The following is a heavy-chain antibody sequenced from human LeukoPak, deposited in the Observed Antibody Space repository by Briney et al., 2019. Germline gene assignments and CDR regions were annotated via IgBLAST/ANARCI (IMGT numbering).Heavy chain of an antibody. D-gene: IGHD3-3*01. V-gene: IGHV1-2*02. Sequence: ASVKDSCMASGYTFSSGYYLHWVRPAPGQGLEWMGWINPNNGDTNYAQKFQGRVTMTRDTSISTAYMELSRLRSDDAAVYFCARGAYYNFWSGFYYSPHFDYWGQGTLVTVSS. J-gene: IGHJ4*02. CDR2: INPNNGDT. CDR1: GYTFSSGYY. CDR3: ARGAYYNFWSGFYYSPHFDY.